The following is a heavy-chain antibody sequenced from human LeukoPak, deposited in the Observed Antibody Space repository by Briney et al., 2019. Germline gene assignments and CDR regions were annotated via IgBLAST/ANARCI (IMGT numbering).Heavy chain of an antibody. J-gene: IGHJ4*02. CDR1: GFIFSSYA. D-gene: IGHD3-22*01. CDR2: ISGSGGST. Sequence: GGSLRLSCAASGFIFSSYAMSWVRQAPGKGLEWVSAISGSGGSTYYADSVKGRFTISRDNSKNTLYLQMNSLRAEDTAVYYCAKDGIHYYDSSGYYFGGQGTLVTVSS. CDR3: AKDGIHYYDSSGYYF. V-gene: IGHV3-23*01.